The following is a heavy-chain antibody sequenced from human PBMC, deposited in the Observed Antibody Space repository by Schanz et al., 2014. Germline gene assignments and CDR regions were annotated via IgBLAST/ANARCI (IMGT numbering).Heavy chain of an antibody. CDR1: RYTFNTYG. CDR2: ISAYTNNT. Sequence: QVQLVQSWAEVKGPGASVKVSCEASRYTFNTYGLNWVRQAPGQGLEWMGWISAYTNNTNYAQKVQGRVTMTTDTSTGTAYMELRSLRSDDTAVYYCARDSGSSSWYPSDYWGQGTLVTVSS. D-gene: IGHD6-13*01. J-gene: IGHJ4*02. CDR3: ARDSGSSSWYPSDY. V-gene: IGHV1-18*01.